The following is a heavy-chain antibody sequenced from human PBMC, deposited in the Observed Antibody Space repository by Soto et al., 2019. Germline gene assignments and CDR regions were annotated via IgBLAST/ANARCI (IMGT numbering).Heavy chain of an antibody. J-gene: IGHJ4*02. CDR1: GFTFSSYA. V-gene: IGHV3-30-3*01. CDR2: ISYDGSNK. Sequence: GGSLRLSCAASGFTFSSYAMHWVRQAPGKGLEWVAVISYDGSNKYYADSGKGRFTISRDNSKNTLYLQMNSLRAEDTAVYYCARDAGGATQLDYYFDYWGQGTLVTVSS. D-gene: IGHD1-26*01. CDR3: ARDAGGATQLDYYFDY.